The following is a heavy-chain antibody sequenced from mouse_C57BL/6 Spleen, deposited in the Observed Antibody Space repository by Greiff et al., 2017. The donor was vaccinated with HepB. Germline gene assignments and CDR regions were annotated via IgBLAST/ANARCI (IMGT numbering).Heavy chain of an antibody. J-gene: IGHJ2*01. Sequence: QVQLQQPGAELVKPGASVKLSCKASGYTFTSYWMQWVKQRPGQGLEWIGEIDPSDSYTNYNHKFKGKATLTVDTSSSTAYMQLSSLTSEDSAVYYCARSDLLRYYFDYWGQGTTLTVSS. V-gene: IGHV1-50*01. CDR1: GYTFTSYW. CDR3: ARSDLLRYYFDY. D-gene: IGHD1-1*01. CDR2: IDPSDSYT.